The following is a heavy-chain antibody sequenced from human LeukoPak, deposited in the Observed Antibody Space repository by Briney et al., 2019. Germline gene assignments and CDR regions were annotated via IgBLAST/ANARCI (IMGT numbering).Heavy chain of an antibody. D-gene: IGHD2-15*01. CDR3: ARAVVAATELSGNWFDP. J-gene: IGHJ5*02. V-gene: IGHV7-4-1*02. CDR2: INTNTGNP. Sequence: ASVKVSCKASGYTFTSYAMNWVRQAPGQGLEWMGWINTNTGNPTCAQGFTGRFVFSLDTSVSTAYLQISSLKAEDTAVYYCARAVVAATELSGNWFDPWGQGTLVTVSS. CDR1: GYTFTSYA.